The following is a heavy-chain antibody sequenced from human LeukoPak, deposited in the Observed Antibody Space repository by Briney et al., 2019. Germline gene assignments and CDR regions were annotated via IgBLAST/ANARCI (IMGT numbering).Heavy chain of an antibody. Sequence: SVKVSCKASGGTFSSYAISWVRQAPGQGLEWMGGIIPIFGTANYAQKFQGRVTITADESTSTAYMELSSLRSEDTAVYYCARLWFGELVISGAFDIWGQGTMVTVSS. CDR2: IIPIFGTA. J-gene: IGHJ3*02. D-gene: IGHD3-10*01. CDR1: GGTFSSYA. CDR3: ARLWFGELVISGAFDI. V-gene: IGHV1-69*01.